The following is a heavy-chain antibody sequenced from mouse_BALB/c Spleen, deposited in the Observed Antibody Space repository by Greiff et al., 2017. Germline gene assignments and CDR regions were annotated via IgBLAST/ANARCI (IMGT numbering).Heavy chain of an antibody. CDR3: ARHKGAITTVASHFDY. J-gene: IGHJ2*01. D-gene: IGHD1-1*01. V-gene: IGHV7-3*02. Sequence: EVKLMESGGGLVQPGGSLRLSCATSGFTFTDYYMSWVRQPPGKALEWLGFIRNKANGYTTEYSASVKGRFTISRDNSKSSLYLQMNTLRAEDSATYYCARHKGAITTVASHFDYWGEGTTLTVSS. CDR1: GFTFTDYY. CDR2: IRNKANGYTT.